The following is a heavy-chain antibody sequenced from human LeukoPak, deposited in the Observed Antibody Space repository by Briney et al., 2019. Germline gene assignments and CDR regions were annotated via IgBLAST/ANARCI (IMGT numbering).Heavy chain of an antibody. J-gene: IGHJ3*02. CDR3: ARDQTSKGDAFDI. Sequence: PSETLSLTCIVSGYSISSGYYWGWIRQPPGKGLEWIGSIYHSGSTYYNPSLKSRVTISVDTSKNQFSLKLSSVTAADTAVYYCARDQTSKGDAFDIWGQGTMVTVSS. CDR2: IYHSGST. CDR1: GYSISSGYY. V-gene: IGHV4-38-2*02.